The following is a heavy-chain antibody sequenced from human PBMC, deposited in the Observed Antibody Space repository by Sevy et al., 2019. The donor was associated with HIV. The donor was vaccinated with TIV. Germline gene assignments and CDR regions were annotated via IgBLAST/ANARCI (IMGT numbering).Heavy chain of an antibody. V-gene: IGHV3-15*01. J-gene: IGHJ6*02. CDR1: GFTFSSAW. Sequence: GGSLRLSCAASGFTFSSAWMSWVRLAPGKGLEWVGRIKSKTDGGTIDYAAPVKGRFTISREDSKNTLYLQMNSLKTEDTAVYYCITDPGYRGYAEEVINYYYYGMDVWGQGTTVTVSS. CDR2: IKSKTDGGTI. CDR3: ITDPGYRGYAEEVINYYYYGMDV. D-gene: IGHD5-12*01.